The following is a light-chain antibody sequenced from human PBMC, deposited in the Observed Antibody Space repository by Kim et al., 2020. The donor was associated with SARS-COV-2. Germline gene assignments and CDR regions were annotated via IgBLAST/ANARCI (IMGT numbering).Light chain of an antibody. J-gene: IGLJ3*02. V-gene: IGLV4-69*01. CDR3: QTWGTGPWV. CDR1: SGHSSYA. CDR2: LNSDGSH. Sequence: SVKLTCTLSSGHSSYAIAWHQQQPEKGPRYLMKLNSDGSHSKGDGIPDRFSGSSSGAERYLTISSLQSEDEADYYCQTWGTGPWVFGGGTQLTVL.